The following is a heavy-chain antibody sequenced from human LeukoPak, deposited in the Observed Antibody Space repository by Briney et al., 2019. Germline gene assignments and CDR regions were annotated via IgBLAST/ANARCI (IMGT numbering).Heavy chain of an antibody. V-gene: IGHV1-2*02. CDR2: INPNSGGT. CDR1: VYYFTGHY. Sequence: ASVKVSCKASVYYFTGHYMHWVRQAPGQGLEWMGWINPNSGGTNYAQKLQGRVTMTTDTSTSTAYMELRSLRSDDTAVYYCARGEPYSPTDYGARGTLVTVSS. D-gene: IGHD1-14*01. CDR3: ARGEPYSPTDY. J-gene: IGHJ4*02.